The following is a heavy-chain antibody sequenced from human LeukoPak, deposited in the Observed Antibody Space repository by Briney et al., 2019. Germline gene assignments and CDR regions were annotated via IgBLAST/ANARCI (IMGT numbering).Heavy chain of an antibody. D-gene: IGHD6-19*01. CDR3: TTDGWASIAVAVESSYFGY. CDR1: GFTFSNAW. CDR2: IKSKTDGGTT. J-gene: IGHJ4*02. V-gene: IGHV3-15*01. Sequence: GGSLRLSCAASGFTFSNAWTSWVRQAPGKGLEWVGRIKSKTDGGTTDYAAPVKGRFTISRDDSKNTLYLQMNSLKTEDTAVYYCTTDGWASIAVAVESSYFGYWGQGTLVTVSS.